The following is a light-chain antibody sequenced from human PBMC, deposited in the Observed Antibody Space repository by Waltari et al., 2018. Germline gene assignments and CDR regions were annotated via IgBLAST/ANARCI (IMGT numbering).Light chain of an antibody. CDR3: HQYYSSPHT. J-gene: IGKJ2*01. CDR2: SGS. V-gene: IGKV2-28*01. CDR1: QSLLHTNGRNY. Sequence: DIVMTQSPLSLPVTPGEPASISCRSSQSLLHTNGRNYLNWFLQKPGQSPQLLIYSGSVRASGVPDRFSGSGSGTEFTLQISRVEAEDVGVYYCHQYYSSPHTFGQGTKLEIK.